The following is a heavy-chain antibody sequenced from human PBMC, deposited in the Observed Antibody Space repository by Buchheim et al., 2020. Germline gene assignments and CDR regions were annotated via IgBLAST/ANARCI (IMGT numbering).Heavy chain of an antibody. Sequence: QVQLQESGPGLVKPSETLSLTCTVSGGSINSYYWSWIRQPPGEGLEWIGYIYSIGSTNYNPSLKIRVTISIDTSKNQFSLKLSSVTAADTAVYYCAGGVEWLAFDNWGQGTL. CDR2: IYSIGST. V-gene: IGHV4-59*01. J-gene: IGHJ4*02. D-gene: IGHD6-19*01. CDR1: GGSINSYY. CDR3: AGGVEWLAFDN.